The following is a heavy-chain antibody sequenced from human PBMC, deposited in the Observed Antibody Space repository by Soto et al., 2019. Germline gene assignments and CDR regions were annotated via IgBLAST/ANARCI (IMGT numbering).Heavy chain of an antibody. CDR3: ESHDVDTSMVFDY. V-gene: IGHV4-31*03. D-gene: IGHD3-10*01. J-gene: IGHJ4*02. Sequence: SETLSLTCSASGGSISSGGYNWSWLSQHAGTGLEWIGYVHHSGTTFYKSSLRSRVSMSIDTSKKHLSLNLTSVTSASTAIYYGESHDVDTSMVFDYWGQGSLVTV. CDR1: GGSISSGGYN. CDR2: VHHSGTT.